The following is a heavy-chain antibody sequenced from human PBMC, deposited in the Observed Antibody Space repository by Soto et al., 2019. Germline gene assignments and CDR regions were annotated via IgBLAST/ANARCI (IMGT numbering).Heavy chain of an antibody. CDR3: ARDDGGPPDAFDI. V-gene: IGHV3-49*03. Sequence: GGSLRLSCTVAGFNFGDYAMSWFRQAPGKGLEWISFIRSRSYGGSTDYAASVKGRFTISRDDSKGVAYLQMHSLKTEDTAMYYCARDDGGPPDAFDIWGHGTMVTVSS. D-gene: IGHD3-16*01. CDR1: GFNFGDYA. J-gene: IGHJ3*02. CDR2: IRSRSYGGST.